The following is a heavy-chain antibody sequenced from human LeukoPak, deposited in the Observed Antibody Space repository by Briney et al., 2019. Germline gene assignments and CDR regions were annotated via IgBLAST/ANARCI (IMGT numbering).Heavy chain of an antibody. CDR3: ARGPPYYDILTGYYGPWYYYGMDV. CDR2: IYYSGST. V-gene: IGHV4-39*07. CDR1: GGSISSSSYY. Sequence: PSETLSLTCTVSGGSISSSSYYWGWIRQPPGKGLEWIGRIYYSGSTYYNPSLKSRVTISVDTSKNQFSLKLSSVTAADTAVYYCARGPPYYDILTGYYGPWYYYGMDVWGQGTTVTVSS. D-gene: IGHD3-9*01. J-gene: IGHJ6*02.